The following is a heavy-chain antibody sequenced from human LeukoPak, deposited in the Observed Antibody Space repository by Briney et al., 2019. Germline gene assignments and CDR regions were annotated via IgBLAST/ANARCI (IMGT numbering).Heavy chain of an antibody. CDR1: GESCFSNYY. D-gene: IGHD3-10*01. CDR3: SRQVVRNGY. CDR2: INHSGYT. Sequence: SETLSLTCAVYGESCFSNYYWSWIRQTPGGALEWIGEINHSGYTNYNPSLKSRVTLSIDTSKNQFSLRLNSVTAADTAVYYCSRQVVRNGYWGQGTLVTVSS. V-gene: IGHV4-34*01. J-gene: IGHJ4*02.